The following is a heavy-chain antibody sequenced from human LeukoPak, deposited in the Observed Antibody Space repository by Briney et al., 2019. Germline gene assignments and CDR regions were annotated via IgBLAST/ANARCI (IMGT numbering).Heavy chain of an antibody. Sequence: GGSLRLSCAASGFTFSSHWMTWVRLAPGKGLEWVANIKQDGSEKYYVDSVKGRFTISRDNAKNSLYLQMNSLRAEDTGVYYCASYCSSSSCSQRGFDPWGQGTLVTVSS. D-gene: IGHD2-15*01. CDR3: ASYCSSSSCSQRGFDP. CDR2: IKQDGSEK. V-gene: IGHV3-7*01. CDR1: GFTFSSHW. J-gene: IGHJ5*02.